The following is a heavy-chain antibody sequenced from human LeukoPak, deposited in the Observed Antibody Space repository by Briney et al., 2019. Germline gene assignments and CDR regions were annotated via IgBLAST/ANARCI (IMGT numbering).Heavy chain of an antibody. J-gene: IGHJ6*02. CDR2: IYTSGST. D-gene: IGHD2-15*01. Sequence: PSETLSLTCTVSGGSISSYYWSWIRQPAGKGREWIGRIYTSGSTNYNPSLKSRVTMSVDTSKNQFSLKLSSVTAADTAVYYCARESPYCSGGSCQNYYYGMDVWGQGTTVTVSS. V-gene: IGHV4-4*07. CDR3: ARESPYCSGGSCQNYYYGMDV. CDR1: GGSISSYY.